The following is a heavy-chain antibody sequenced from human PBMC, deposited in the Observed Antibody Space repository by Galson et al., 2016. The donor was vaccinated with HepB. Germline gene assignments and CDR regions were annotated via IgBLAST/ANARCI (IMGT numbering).Heavy chain of an antibody. CDR1: GYNFTDYW. Sequence: QSGADVKKPGESLKISCKGSGYNFTDYWIGWVRQMPGKGLEWMGIIYPHDSETTYIPSFQGQVTISAAKSISTAYLQWSSLKASDTAMYYCVRHPHDKWGQGTLVTVSS. CDR3: VRHPHDK. V-gene: IGHV5-51*01. J-gene: IGHJ4*02. CDR2: IYPHDSET.